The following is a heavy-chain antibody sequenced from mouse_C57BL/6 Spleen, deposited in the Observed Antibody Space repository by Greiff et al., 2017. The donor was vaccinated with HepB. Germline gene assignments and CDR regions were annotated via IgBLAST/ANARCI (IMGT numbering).Heavy chain of an antibody. CDR3: ARDGDYYGSTYAMDY. V-gene: IGHV3-6*01. D-gene: IGHD1-1*01. Sequence: ESGPGLVKPSQSLSLTCSVTGYSITSGYYWNWIRQFPGNKLEWMGYISYDGSNNYNPSLKNRISITRDTSKNQFFLKLNSVTTEDTATCYCARDGDYYGSTYAMDYWGQGTSVTVSS. CDR1: GYSITSGYY. CDR2: ISYDGSN. J-gene: IGHJ4*01.